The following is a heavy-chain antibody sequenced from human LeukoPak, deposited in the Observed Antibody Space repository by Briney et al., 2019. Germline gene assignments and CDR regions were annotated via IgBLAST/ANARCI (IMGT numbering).Heavy chain of an antibody. Sequence: QSGGSLRLSCAASGFTFNNYVMHWVRQAPGKGLEWVAFIRYDGSNKYYADSVKGRFIISRDNSKNTLYLQMNSLRAEDTAVYYCAKGGITSGSYPLDYWGQGTLVTVSS. V-gene: IGHV3-30*02. D-gene: IGHD1-26*01. CDR3: AKGGITSGSYPLDY. J-gene: IGHJ4*02. CDR1: GFTFNNYV. CDR2: IRYDGSNK.